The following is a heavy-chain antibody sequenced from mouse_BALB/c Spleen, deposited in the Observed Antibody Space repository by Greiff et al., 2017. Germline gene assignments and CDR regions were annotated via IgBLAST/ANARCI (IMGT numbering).Heavy chain of an antibody. D-gene: IGHD1-1*01. V-gene: IGHV2-6-4*01. CDR1: GFSLSRYS. CDR2: IWGGGST. Sequence: VQLQQSGPGLVAPSQSLSITCTVSGFSLSRYSVHWVRQPPGKGLEWLGMIWGGGSTDYNSALKSRLSISKDNSKSQVFLKMNSLQTDDTAMYYCARPSYYGSSYGYAMDYWGQGTSVTVSS. CDR3: ARPSYYGSSYGYAMDY. J-gene: IGHJ4*01.